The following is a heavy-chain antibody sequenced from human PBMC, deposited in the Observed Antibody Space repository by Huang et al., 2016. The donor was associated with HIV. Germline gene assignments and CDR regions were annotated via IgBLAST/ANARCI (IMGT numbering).Heavy chain of an antibody. CDR1: RYNFAGHW. D-gene: IGHD2-15*01. CDR2: IDFADSDA. CDR3: ARRRRGGFDI. Sequence: EVQLVQSGAEVKRPGESLQISCKGSRYNFAGHWIGWVRQMPGKGLEGMGSIDFADSDARYSPSLQGQVTISADTSLYSSYLQWTSLRASDTAIFYCARRRRGGFDIWGQGTLVTVSS. V-gene: IGHV5-51*03. J-gene: IGHJ3*02.